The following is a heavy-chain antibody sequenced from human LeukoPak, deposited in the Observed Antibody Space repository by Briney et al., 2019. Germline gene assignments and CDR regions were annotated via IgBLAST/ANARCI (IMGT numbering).Heavy chain of an antibody. D-gene: IGHD4-17*01. CDR3: AKDSNDYGDYNYFDF. J-gene: IGHJ4*02. CDR1: GFTFTGCH. Sequence: GGSLRLSCAASGFTFTGCHRHWVRQAPGKGLEWVALIWYDGSKTYYADSVKGRFTVSRDDSKNTLYLQMSSLRAEDTAVYYCAKDSNDYGDYNYFDFWGQGTLVTVSS. CDR2: IWYDGSKT. V-gene: IGHV3-33*06.